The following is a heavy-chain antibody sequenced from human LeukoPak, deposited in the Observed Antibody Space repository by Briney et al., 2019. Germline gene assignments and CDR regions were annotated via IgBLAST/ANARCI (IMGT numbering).Heavy chain of an antibody. Sequence: PSETLSLTCTVSGGSISSSSYYWGLIRQPPGKWLEWIGSIYYSGSTYYNPSLKSRVTISVDTSKNQFSLKLSSVTAADTAVYYCARQLGYCSSTSCYADKVDYWGQGTLVTVSS. CDR3: ARQLGYCSSTSCYADKVDY. D-gene: IGHD2-2*01. J-gene: IGHJ4*02. CDR1: GGSISSSSYY. CDR2: IYYSGST. V-gene: IGHV4-39*01.